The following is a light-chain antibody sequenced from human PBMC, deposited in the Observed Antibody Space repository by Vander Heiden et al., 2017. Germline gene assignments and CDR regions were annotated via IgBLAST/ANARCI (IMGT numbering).Light chain of an antibody. Sequence: IQLTQSPSSVSASVGDRVNITCRASQGISSWLAWYQQKPGKAPKLLIYGASSLQSEVPARFSGSGSRTDFTRTISSLQPEDFACYFCQQANSVPLTFGGETKVEMK. V-gene: IGKV1-12*01. J-gene: IGKJ4*01. CDR2: GAS. CDR3: QQANSVPLT. CDR1: QGISSW.